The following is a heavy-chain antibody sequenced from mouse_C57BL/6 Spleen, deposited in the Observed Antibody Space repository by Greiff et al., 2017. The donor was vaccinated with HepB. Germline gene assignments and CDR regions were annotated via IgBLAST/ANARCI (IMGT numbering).Heavy chain of an antibody. D-gene: IGHD1-1*01. V-gene: IGHV3-6*01. CDR2: IRYDGSN. J-gene: IGHJ2*01. CDR1: GYSITSGYY. CDR3: AREGITTVGAPFDY. Sequence: EVKLQESGPGLVKPSQSLSLTCSVTGYSITSGYYWNWIRQFPGNKLEWMGYIRYDGSNNYNPSLKNRISITRDTSKNQFFLKLNSVTTEDTATYYCAREGITTVGAPFDYWGQGTTLTVSS.